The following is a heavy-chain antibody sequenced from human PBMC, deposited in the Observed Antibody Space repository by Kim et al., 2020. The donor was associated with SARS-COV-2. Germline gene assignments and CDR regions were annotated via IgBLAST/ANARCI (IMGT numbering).Heavy chain of an antibody. Sequence: GGSLRLSCAASGFTFSSYGMHWVRQAPGKGLEWVAVISYDGSNKYYADSVKGRFTISRDNSKNTLYPQMNRLRAEDTAVYYFAKDRGGMPWFDPWGQGTLVTVSS. D-gene: IGHD3-16*01. J-gene: IGHJ5*02. CDR1: GFTFSSYG. CDR3: AKDRGGMPWFDP. V-gene: IGHV3-30*18. CDR2: ISYDGSNK.